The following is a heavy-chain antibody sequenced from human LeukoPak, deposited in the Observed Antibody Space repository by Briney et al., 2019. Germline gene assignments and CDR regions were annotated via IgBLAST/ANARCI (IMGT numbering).Heavy chain of an antibody. CDR2: IYYSGST. CDR1: GGSISSYY. Sequence: SETLSLTCTVSGGSISSYYWSWIRQPPGKGLEWIGYIYYSGSTNYNPSLKSRVTIPVDTSKNQFSLKLSSVTAADTAVYYCARGHSSSWPIDYWGQGTLVTVSS. CDR3: ARGHSSSWPIDY. V-gene: IGHV4-59*01. J-gene: IGHJ4*02. D-gene: IGHD6-13*01.